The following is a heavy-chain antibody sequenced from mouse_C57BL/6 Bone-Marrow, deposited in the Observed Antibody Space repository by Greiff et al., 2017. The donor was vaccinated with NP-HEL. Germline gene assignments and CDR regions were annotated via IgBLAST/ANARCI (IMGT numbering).Heavy chain of an antibody. J-gene: IGHJ3*01. Sequence: VQLQQSGAELVRPGASVKLSCTASGFNIKDDYMHWVKQRPEQGLEWIGWIDPENGDTEYASKFQGKATITADTSSNTAYLKLSSLTSEDTAVYYCTTSAVVASGAYWGQGTLVTVSA. V-gene: IGHV14-4*01. D-gene: IGHD1-1*01. CDR2: IDPENGDT. CDR3: TTSAVVASGAY. CDR1: GFNIKDDY.